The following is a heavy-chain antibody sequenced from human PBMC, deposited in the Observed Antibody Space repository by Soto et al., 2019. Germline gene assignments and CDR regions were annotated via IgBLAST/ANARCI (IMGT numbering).Heavy chain of an antibody. CDR1: GGSFSGYY. Sequence: KASETLSLTCAVDGGSFSGYYWSWIRQPPGKGLEWIGEINHSGSTNYNPSLKSRVTISVDTSKNQFSLKLSSVTAADTAVYYCARGGYSGSYHPFDYWGQGTLVTVSS. D-gene: IGHD1-26*01. V-gene: IGHV4-34*01. J-gene: IGHJ4*02. CDR2: INHSGST. CDR3: ARGGYSGSYHPFDY.